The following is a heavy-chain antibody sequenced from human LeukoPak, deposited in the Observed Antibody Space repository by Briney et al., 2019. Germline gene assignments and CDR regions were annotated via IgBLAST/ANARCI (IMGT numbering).Heavy chain of an antibody. CDR2: IRYDGSNK. J-gene: IGHJ3*02. CDR1: GFTFSSYG. CDR3: AKTLYYDFWSGPGPDAFDI. D-gene: IGHD3-3*01. Sequence: GGSLRLSCAASGFTFSSYGMHWVRQAPGKGLEWVAFIRYDGSNKYYADSVKGRFTISRDNSKNTLYLQMNSLRAEDTAVYYCAKTLYYDFWSGPGPDAFDIWGRGTMVTVSS. V-gene: IGHV3-30*02.